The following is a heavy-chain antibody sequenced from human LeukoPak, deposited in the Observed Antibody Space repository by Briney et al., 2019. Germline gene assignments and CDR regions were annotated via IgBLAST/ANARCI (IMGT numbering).Heavy chain of an antibody. CDR1: GYSFTSYW. J-gene: IGHJ3*02. Sequence: GESLRISCKGSGYSFTSYWISWVRQMPGKGLEWMGRIDPSDSYTNYSPSFQGHVTISADKSISTAYLQWSSLKASDTAMYYCARHSGIAVAPDAFDIWGQGTMVTVSS. CDR2: IDPSDSYT. V-gene: IGHV5-10-1*01. CDR3: ARHSGIAVAPDAFDI. D-gene: IGHD6-19*01.